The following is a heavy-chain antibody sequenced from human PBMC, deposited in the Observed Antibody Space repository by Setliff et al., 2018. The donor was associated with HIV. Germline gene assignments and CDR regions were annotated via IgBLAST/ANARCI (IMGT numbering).Heavy chain of an antibody. Sequence: SETLSLTCTVSGASVNSHYWAWIRRPPGKGLEWIGSLYYSGNTNYNPSLKSRVTISADTSKNQFSLKLRSVTAADTAVYYCAGVLSSGYYDGPWGQGTLVTVSS. V-gene: IGHV4-59*02. CDR2: LYYSGNT. D-gene: IGHD3-22*01. J-gene: IGHJ4*02. CDR3: AGVLSSGYYDGP. CDR1: GASVNSHY.